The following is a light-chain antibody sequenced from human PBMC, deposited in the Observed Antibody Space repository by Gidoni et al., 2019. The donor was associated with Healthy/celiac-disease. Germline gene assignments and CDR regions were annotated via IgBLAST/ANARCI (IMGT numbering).Light chain of an antibody. CDR3: QQRSNWPPYT. Sequence: EIVLTHSQATLSLSAGARATLSCRASQSVSSYLAWYQQEPGQAPRLLIYDASNRATGIPARFSGRGSRTDFTLTISSLEPEDFAVYYCQQRSNWPPYTFGQGTKLEIK. CDR1: QSVSSY. CDR2: DAS. J-gene: IGKJ2*01. V-gene: IGKV3-11*01.